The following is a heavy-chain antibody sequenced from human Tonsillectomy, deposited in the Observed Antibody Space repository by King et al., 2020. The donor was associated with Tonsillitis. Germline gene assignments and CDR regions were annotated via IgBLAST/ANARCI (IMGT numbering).Heavy chain of an antibody. D-gene: IGHD3-9*01. CDR1: GFTFSSYC. V-gene: IGHV3-48*02. Sequence: VQLVESGGGLVQPGGSLRLSCAASGFTFSSYCMNWVRQAPGKGLEWVSYISSSSSTIYYADSVKGRFTISRDNAKNTLYLQMNSLRDEDTAVYYCARERVYDILNDYPYGMDVWGQGTTVTVSS. CDR2: ISSSSSTI. J-gene: IGHJ6*02. CDR3: ARERVYDILNDYPYGMDV.